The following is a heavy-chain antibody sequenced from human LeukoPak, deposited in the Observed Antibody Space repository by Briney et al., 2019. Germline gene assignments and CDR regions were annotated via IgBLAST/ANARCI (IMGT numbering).Heavy chain of an antibody. D-gene: IGHD3-10*01. J-gene: IGHJ4*02. CDR2: INHSGST. V-gene: IGHV4-34*01. Sequence: SETLSLTCAVYGGSFSGYYCSWIRQPPGKGLEWIGEINHSGSTNYNPSLKSRVTISVDTSKNQFSLKLSSVTAADTAVYYCARGPFDGSGSYYKPRNFDYWGQGTLVTVSS. CDR1: GGSFSGYY. CDR3: ARGPFDGSGSYYKPRNFDY.